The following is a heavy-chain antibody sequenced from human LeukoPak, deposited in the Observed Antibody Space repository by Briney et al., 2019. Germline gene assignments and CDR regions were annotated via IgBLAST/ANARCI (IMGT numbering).Heavy chain of an antibody. CDR3: ARGLAGVDY. CDR2: ITGSGGYI. J-gene: IGHJ4*02. Sequence: SGGSLRLSCAVSGFSLSIYSMNWVRQAPGKGLEWVSTITGSGGYIYYEDSVKGRLTISRDNAKNSLYLQMNSLRVEDTAVYYCARGLAGVDYWGQGTRVTVSS. V-gene: IGHV3-21*01. D-gene: IGHD6-19*01. CDR1: GFSLSIYS.